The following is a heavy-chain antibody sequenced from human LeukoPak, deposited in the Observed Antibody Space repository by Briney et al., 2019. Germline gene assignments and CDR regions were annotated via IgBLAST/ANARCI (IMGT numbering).Heavy chain of an antibody. V-gene: IGHV4-59*08. J-gene: IGHJ6*02. CDR3: ARAALNSDNQLLHWGYYYYGMDV. CDR2: IYYSGST. CDR1: GGSISSYY. Sequence: PSETLSLTCTVSGGSISSYYWSWIRQPPGKGLEWIGYIYYSGSTNYNPSLKSRVTISVDTSKNQFSLKLSSVTAADTAVYYCARAALNSDNQLLHWGYYYYGMDVWGQGTTVTVSS. D-gene: IGHD2-2*01.